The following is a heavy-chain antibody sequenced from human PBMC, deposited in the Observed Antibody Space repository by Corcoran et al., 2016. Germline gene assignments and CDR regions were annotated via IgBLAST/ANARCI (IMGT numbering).Heavy chain of an antibody. CDR3: AREGGDYRYYYYYGMDV. D-gene: IGHD4-17*01. V-gene: IGHV1-69*06. CDR2: IIPIFGTA. J-gene: IGHJ6*02. Sequence: QVQLVQSGAEVKKPGSSVKVSCKASGGTFSSYAISWVRQAPGQGLEWMGGIIPIFGTANYAQKFQGRVTITADKSTSTAYMELSSLRSEDTAVYYCAREGGDYRYYYYYGMDVWGQGTTVTVSS. CDR1: GGTFSSYA.